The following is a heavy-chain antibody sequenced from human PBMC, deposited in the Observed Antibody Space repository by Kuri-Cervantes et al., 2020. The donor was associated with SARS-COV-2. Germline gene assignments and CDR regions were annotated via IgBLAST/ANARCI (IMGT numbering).Heavy chain of an antibody. Sequence: ASVKVSCKASGYSFTAYSYAWVRQAPGQGPEWIGWINVNDGDTXYARKVQGRVTMXTDTSTTTVYMDLRSLRSXDTAVYYCAXXXHLFLDVWGQGTTVTVSS. CDR1: GYSFTAYS. CDR3: AXXXHLFLDV. J-gene: IGHJ6*02. CDR2: INVNDGDT. D-gene: IGHD3-10*02. V-gene: IGHV1-18*01.